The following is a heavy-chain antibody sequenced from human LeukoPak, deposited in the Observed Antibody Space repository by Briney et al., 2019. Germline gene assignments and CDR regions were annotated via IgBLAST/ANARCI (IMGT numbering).Heavy chain of an antibody. CDR2: ISWNSGSI. Sequence: PGRSLRLSCAASGFTFDDYAMHWVRQAPGKGLEWVSGISWNSGSIGYADSVKGRFTISRDNAKNSLYLQMNSLRAEDTALYYCARDGSSGWYSDYWGQGTLVTVSS. J-gene: IGHJ4*02. CDR3: ARDGSSGWYSDY. CDR1: GFTFDDYA. D-gene: IGHD6-19*01. V-gene: IGHV3-9*01.